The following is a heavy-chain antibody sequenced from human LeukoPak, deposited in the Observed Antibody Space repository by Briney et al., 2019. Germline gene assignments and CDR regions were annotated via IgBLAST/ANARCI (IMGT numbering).Heavy chain of an antibody. Sequence: GGSLRLSCAASGFTFSSYAMSWVRQAPGKGLEWVSAISGSGGSTYYADSVKDRFTISRDNSKNMLYLQMNSLRAEDTAVYYCAKDQTHHYYDSSGYDYWGQGTLVTVSS. D-gene: IGHD3-22*01. V-gene: IGHV3-23*01. CDR1: GFTFSSYA. CDR2: ISGSGGST. CDR3: AKDQTHHYYDSSGYDY. J-gene: IGHJ4*02.